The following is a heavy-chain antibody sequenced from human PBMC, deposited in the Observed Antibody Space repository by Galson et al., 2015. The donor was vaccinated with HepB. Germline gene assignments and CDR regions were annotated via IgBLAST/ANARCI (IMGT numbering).Heavy chain of an antibody. CDR1: GFTFSSYS. V-gene: IGHV3-21*01. Sequence: SLRLSCAASGFTFSSYSMNWVRQAPGKGLEWVSSISSSSSYIYYADSVKGRFTISRDNAKNSLYLQMNSLRAEDTAVYYCARIVVVPAAIAQGDSDAFDIWGQGTMVTVSS. CDR2: ISSSSSYI. J-gene: IGHJ3*02. D-gene: IGHD2-2*01. CDR3: ARIVVVPAAIAQGDSDAFDI.